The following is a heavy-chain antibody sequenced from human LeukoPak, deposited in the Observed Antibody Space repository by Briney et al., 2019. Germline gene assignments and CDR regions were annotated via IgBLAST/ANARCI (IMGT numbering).Heavy chain of an antibody. D-gene: IGHD4-17*01. Sequence: ASVKVSCKASGYTFTSDDINWVRQATGQGLEWMGWMNPNSGNTGYAQKFQGRVTITRNTSISTAYMELSSLRSEDTAVYYCARDLNDYGDFGGFDPWGQGTLVTVSS. V-gene: IGHV1-8*01. CDR1: GYTFTSDD. CDR3: ARDLNDYGDFGGFDP. CDR2: MNPNSGNT. J-gene: IGHJ5*02.